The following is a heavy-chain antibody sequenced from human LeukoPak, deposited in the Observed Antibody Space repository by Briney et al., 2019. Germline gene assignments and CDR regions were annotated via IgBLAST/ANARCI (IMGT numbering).Heavy chain of an antibody. Sequence: GGPLRLSCAASGFTFSSYWMHWVRPAPGKGLGWVSRINSDGSSTSYADSVKGRFTISRDNAKNTLYLQMNSLRAEDTAVYYCARDRGWLLPFDYWGQGTLVTVSS. CDR1: GFTFSSYW. CDR2: INSDGSST. CDR3: ARDRGWLLPFDY. D-gene: IGHD5-24*01. V-gene: IGHV3-74*01. J-gene: IGHJ4*02.